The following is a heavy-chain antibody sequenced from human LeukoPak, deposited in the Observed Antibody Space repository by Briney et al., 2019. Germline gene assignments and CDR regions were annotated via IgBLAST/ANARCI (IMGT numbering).Heavy chain of an antibody. CDR3: ARGGFVVVPAATHDAFDI. J-gene: IGHJ3*02. CDR2: IYPGDSDT. V-gene: IGHV5-51*01. CDR1: GYIYTSYW. Sequence: GESLKISCNSSGYIYTSYWIGWVRQMPGKGLEWMGIIYPGDSDTRYSPSFQGQVTISADKSISTAYLQWSSLKASDTAMYYCARGGFVVVPAATHDAFDIWGQGTMVTVSS. D-gene: IGHD2-2*01.